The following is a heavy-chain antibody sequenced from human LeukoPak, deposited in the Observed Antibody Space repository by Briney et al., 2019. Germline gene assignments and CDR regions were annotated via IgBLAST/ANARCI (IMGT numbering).Heavy chain of an antibody. CDR2: IYYSGST. V-gene: IGHV4-59*01. CDR1: GGSISDYY. J-gene: IGHJ5*02. Sequence: SETLSLTCTVSGGSISDYYWSWIRQPPGKGLEWIGYIYYSGSTNYNPSLKSRVTMSVDTSKNQFSLKLSSVTAADTAVYYCARSGEAEYSSSYNWFDPWGQGTLVTVSS. CDR3: ARSGEAEYSSSYNWFDP. D-gene: IGHD6-6*01.